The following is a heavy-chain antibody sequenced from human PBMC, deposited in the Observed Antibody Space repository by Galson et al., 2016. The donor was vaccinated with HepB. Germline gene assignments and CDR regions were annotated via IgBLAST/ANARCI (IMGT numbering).Heavy chain of an antibody. J-gene: IGHJ5*02. CDR2: IYYSGSH. CDR1: GGSISSHS. D-gene: IGHD3-9*01. Sequence: QVQLQESGPGLVKPSETLSLPCTVSGGSISSHSWSWIRQSPGKGLEWTGYIYYSGSHRSNPSLKSRVTMSVDTSRTHFSLKVSSVTAADTAVYYCAGYHISDWFFDPWGQGTLVTVSS. V-gene: IGHV4-59*11. CDR3: AGYHISDWFFDP.